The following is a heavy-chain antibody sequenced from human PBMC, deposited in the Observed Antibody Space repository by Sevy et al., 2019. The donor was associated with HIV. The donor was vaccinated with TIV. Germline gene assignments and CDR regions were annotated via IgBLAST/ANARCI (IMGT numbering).Heavy chain of an antibody. J-gene: IGHJ6*02. V-gene: IGHV3-23*01. D-gene: IGHD3-10*01. Sequence: GGSLRLSCAASGFTFDNNAMYWVRQAPGKGLEWVSALSGSGLGTNYAGSVRGRFTISRDISKRTLFLQMNSLRAEDTAIYYCAKVSYYDSGTVIPRGMDVWGQGTTVTVSS. CDR1: GFTFDNNA. CDR3: AKVSYYDSGTVIPRGMDV. CDR2: LSGSGLGT.